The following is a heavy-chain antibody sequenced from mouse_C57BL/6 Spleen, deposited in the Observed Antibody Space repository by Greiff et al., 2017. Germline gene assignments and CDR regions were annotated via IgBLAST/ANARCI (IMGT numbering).Heavy chain of an antibody. Sequence: EVQGVESGGDLVKPGGSLKLSCAASGFTFSSYGMSWVRQTPDKRLEWVATISSGGSYTYYPDSVKGRFTISRDNAKNTLYLQMSSLKSEDTAMYYCARRYDYDGDWYFDVWGTGTTVTVSS. CDR2: ISSGGSYT. D-gene: IGHD2-4*01. CDR3: ARRYDYDGDWYFDV. J-gene: IGHJ1*03. V-gene: IGHV5-6*01. CDR1: GFTFSSYG.